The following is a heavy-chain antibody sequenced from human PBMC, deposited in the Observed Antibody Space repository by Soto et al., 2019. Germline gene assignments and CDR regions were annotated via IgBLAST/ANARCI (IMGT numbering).Heavy chain of an antibody. Sequence: EVQLVESGGGLVKPGGSLRLSCAASGFTFSSYSMNWVRQAPGKGLEWVSSISSSSSYIYYADSVKGRFTISRDNAKNALYLQINSLRAEDTAVYYCAREFVVGVPAATSSYYYYYMDVWGKGTTVTVSS. CDR2: ISSSSSYI. D-gene: IGHD2-2*01. V-gene: IGHV3-21*01. CDR3: AREFVVGVPAATSSYYYYYMDV. J-gene: IGHJ6*03. CDR1: GFTFSSYS.